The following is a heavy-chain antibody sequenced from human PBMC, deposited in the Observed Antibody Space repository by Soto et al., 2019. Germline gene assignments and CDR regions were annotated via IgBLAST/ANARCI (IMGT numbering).Heavy chain of an antibody. Sequence: SETLSLTCAVYGGSFSGYYWSWIRQPPGKGLEWIGEINHSGSTNYNPSLKSRVTISVDTSKNQFSLKLSSVTAADTAGYYCARDGRKIDGGNSGYYYYGMDVWGQGTTVTVSS. V-gene: IGHV4-34*01. J-gene: IGHJ6*02. CDR3: ARDGRKIDGGNSGYYYYGMDV. CDR2: INHSGST. D-gene: IGHD2-21*02. CDR1: GGSFSGYY.